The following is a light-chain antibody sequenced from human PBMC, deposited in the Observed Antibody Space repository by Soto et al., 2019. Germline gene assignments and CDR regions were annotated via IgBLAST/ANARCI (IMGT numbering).Light chain of an antibody. CDR2: EVT. Sequence: QAVLTQPASVSGSPGQSITISCTGTSNDVGGYNYVSWYQQHPGKAPKLMISEVTNRPSGVSNRFSGSKSGNTASLTISGLQAEDEADYYCSSYTSSSVWMFGGGTKLTVL. CDR3: SSYTSSSVWM. J-gene: IGLJ3*02. CDR1: SNDVGGYNY. V-gene: IGLV2-14*01.